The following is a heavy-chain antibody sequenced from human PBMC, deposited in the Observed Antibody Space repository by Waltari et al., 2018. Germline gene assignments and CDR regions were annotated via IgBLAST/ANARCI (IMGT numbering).Heavy chain of an antibody. D-gene: IGHD3-9*01. J-gene: IGHJ4*02. CDR1: GGAITTTNYY. CDR2: IYYNGNT. Sequence: QLQVQESGPGLVKPSETLSLTCTVSGGAITTTNYYWGWISQPPGKGLEWIGSIYYNGNTYYNPSLKSRVTISADTSKNQFSLNLNSVTAADTAVYYCASLLTGDWGQGVLVTVSS. CDR3: ASLLTGD. V-gene: IGHV4-39*01.